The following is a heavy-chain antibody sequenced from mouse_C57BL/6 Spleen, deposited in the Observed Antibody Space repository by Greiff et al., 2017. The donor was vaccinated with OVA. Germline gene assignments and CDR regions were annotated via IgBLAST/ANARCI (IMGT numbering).Heavy chain of an antibody. J-gene: IGHJ4*01. CDR3: ARRDYYDYSYAMDY. Sequence: EVQLVESGGDLVKPGGSLKLSCAASGFTFSSYGMSWVRQTPDKRLEWVATISSGGSYTYYPDSVKGRFTISRDNAKNTLYLQMSSLKSEDTAMYYCARRDYYDYSYAMDYWGQGTSVTVSS. D-gene: IGHD2-4*01. V-gene: IGHV5-6*01. CDR1: GFTFSSYG. CDR2: ISSGGSYT.